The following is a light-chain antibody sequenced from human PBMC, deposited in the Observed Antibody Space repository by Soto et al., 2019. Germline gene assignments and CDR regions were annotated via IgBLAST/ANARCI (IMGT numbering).Light chain of an antibody. CDR3: QQYGTPPWT. Sequence: EIVLTQSPGTLSLSPGQRATLSCRASQSVTSNYLAWYQQIPGQAPRLLIYGASSRATGIPDSFSGSGSGTDFTLTINRLEPEDFAVYFCQQYGTPPWTFGQGTKVDIK. CDR2: GAS. V-gene: IGKV3-20*01. J-gene: IGKJ1*01. CDR1: QSVTSNY.